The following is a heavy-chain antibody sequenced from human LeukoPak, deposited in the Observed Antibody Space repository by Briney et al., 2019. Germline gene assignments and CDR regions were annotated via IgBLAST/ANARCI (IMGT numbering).Heavy chain of an antibody. CDR2: INHSGST. CDR1: GGSFSGYY. V-gene: IGHV4-34*01. J-gene: IGHJ6*03. Sequence: SETLSLTCAVYGGSFSGYYWSWIRQPPGKGLEWIGEINHSGSTNYNPSLKSRVTISVDTSKNQFSLKLSSVTAADTAVYYCARSRYYYGSGSLYMDVWGKGTTVTVSS. D-gene: IGHD3-10*01. CDR3: ARSRYYYGSGSLYMDV.